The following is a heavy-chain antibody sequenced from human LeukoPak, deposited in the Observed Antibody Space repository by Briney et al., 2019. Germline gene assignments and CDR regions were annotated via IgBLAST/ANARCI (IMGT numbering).Heavy chain of an antibody. D-gene: IGHD4-17*01. CDR2: ISGSGGST. CDR3: AKDSPECGDYETDEMDY. V-gene: IGHV3-23*01. CDR1: GFTFSSYA. J-gene: IGHJ4*02. Sequence: PGGSLRLSCAASGFTFSSYAMSWVRQAPGKGLEWVSAISGSGGSTYYEDSVKGRFTISRDNSKNTLYLQMNSLRAEDTAVYYCAKDSPECGDYETDEMDYWGQGTLVTVAS.